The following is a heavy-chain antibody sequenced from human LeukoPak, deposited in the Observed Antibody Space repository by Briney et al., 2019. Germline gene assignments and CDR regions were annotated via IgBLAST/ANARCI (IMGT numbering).Heavy chain of an antibody. CDR1: GGSISSYY. CDR3: ARRGNSYGSGSPGSFDY. D-gene: IGHD3-10*01. CDR2: ISPSGNT. V-gene: IGHV4-4*07. J-gene: IGHJ4*02. Sequence: SETLSLTCTVSGGSISSYYWSWIRQPAGKGLEWIGRISPSGNTNYSPSLKSRVTMSLGTSKNQLSLRLTSVTAADTAVYYCARRGNSYGSGSPGSFDYWGQGTLVTVSS.